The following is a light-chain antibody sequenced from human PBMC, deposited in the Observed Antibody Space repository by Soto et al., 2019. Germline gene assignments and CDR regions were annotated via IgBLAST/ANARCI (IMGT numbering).Light chain of an antibody. CDR1: SNDVGHSSF. V-gene: IGLV2-8*01. CDR3: NAQADNGKHV. Sequence: QSALTQPPSASGSPGQSVTISCTGNSNDVGHSSFISWYQQHPGKGPKLIIYEVSKRPSGVPDRFSGSKSGNTASLSVSGLRDEDEADYFCNAQADNGKHVFRTGTKLTVL. CDR2: EVS. J-gene: IGLJ1*01.